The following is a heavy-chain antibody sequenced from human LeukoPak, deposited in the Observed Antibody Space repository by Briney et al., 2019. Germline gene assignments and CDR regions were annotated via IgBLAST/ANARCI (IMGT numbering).Heavy chain of an antibody. D-gene: IGHD3-22*01. CDR1: GFTFSSYA. CDR2: ISGSGGST. Sequence: GGSLRLSCAASGFTFSSYAMSWVRQAPGKGLEWVSAISGSGGSTYYADSVKGRFTISRDNSKNTLYLQMNSLRAEDTAVYYCAKSSQVTYYSDSSDYPFDYWGQGTLVTVSS. CDR3: AKSSQVTYYSDSSDYPFDY. J-gene: IGHJ4*02. V-gene: IGHV3-23*01.